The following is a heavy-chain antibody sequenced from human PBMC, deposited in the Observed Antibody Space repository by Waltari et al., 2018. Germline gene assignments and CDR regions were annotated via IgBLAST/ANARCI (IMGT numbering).Heavy chain of an antibody. CDR2: IKPNGDT. D-gene: IGHD1-26*01. J-gene: IGHJ6*02. CDR1: GLTFSSYA. CDR3: ASSGSYSHRTRMDV. V-gene: IGHV3-23*01. Sequence: EVQLLESGGDLVRPGGSLRLSCEASGLTFSSYAMNWVRQAPGKGLEWVSMIKPNGDTYYADSVKGRFTISRDNSKSTLFLQMNSLRAEDTAVYYCASSGSYSHRTRMDVWGQGTKVTVSS.